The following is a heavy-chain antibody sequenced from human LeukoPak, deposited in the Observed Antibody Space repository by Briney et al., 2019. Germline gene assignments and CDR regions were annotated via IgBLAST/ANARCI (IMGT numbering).Heavy chain of an antibody. V-gene: IGHV1-8*03. CDR2: MNPNSGNT. D-gene: IGHD2-2*01. J-gene: IGHJ6*03. CDR1: GYTFTSYD. CDR3: ARDCSSTSCYLGYMDV. Sequence: ASVKVSCKASGYTFTSYDINWVRQATGQGLEWMGWMNPNSGNTGYAQKFQGRVTITRNTSISTAYMELSSLRSEDTAVYYCARDCSSTSCYLGYMDVWGKGTTVTVSS.